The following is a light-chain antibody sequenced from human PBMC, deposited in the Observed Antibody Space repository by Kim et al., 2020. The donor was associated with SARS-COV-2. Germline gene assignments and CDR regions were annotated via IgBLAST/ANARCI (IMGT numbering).Light chain of an antibody. CDR2: GAS. Sequence: EIVMTQSPATLSVSPGERATFSCRASQSVSSNLAWYQQKPGQAPRLLIYGASTRATGIPARFSGSGSGTEFTLTISSLQSEDFAIYYCQQYNNRPPLTFGGGTKVEI. CDR3: QQYNNRPPLT. CDR1: QSVSSN. J-gene: IGKJ4*01. V-gene: IGKV3-15*01.